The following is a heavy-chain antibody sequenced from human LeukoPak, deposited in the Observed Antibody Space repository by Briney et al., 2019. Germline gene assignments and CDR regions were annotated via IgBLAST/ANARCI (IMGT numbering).Heavy chain of an antibody. CDR2: IIPIFGTA. D-gene: IGHD1-1*01. J-gene: IGHJ4*02. V-gene: IGHV1-69*05. CDR3: ARDRESTFDY. CDR1: GGAFSSYA. Sequence: GASVKVSCKASGGAFSSYAISWVRQAPGQGLEWMGGIIPIFGTANYAQKFQGRVTITTDESTSTAYMELSSLRSEDTAVYYCARDRESTFDYWGQGTLVTVSS.